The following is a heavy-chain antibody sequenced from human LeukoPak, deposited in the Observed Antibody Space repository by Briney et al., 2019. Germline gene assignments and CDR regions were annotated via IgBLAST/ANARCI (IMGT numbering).Heavy chain of an antibody. J-gene: IGHJ4*02. CDR1: GFTFSSYS. CDR2: ISSSSSTI. V-gene: IGHV3-48*01. CDR3: ARDLNWETY. D-gene: IGHD1-1*01. Sequence: GSLRLSCAASGFTFSSYSMNWVRPAPGKGLEWVSYISSSSSTIYYADSVKGRFTISRDNAKNSLYLQMNSLRAEDTAVYYCARDLNWETYWGQGTLVTVSS.